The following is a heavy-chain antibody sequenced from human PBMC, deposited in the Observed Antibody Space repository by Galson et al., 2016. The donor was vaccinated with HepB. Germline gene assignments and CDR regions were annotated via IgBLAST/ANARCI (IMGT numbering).Heavy chain of an antibody. CDR3: ARIPKAPEAPFGYFDY. CDR2: LYNSVSI. V-gene: IGHV4-59*01. D-gene: IGHD3-16*01. Sequence: SETLSLTCTVSGGSISTNYWTWIRQPPGKGLEWIGYLYNSVSIKCNPSLESRVTISGDTSKNQFSLKLSSVTAADTAVYYCARIPKAPEAPFGYFDYWGQGNLVTVSS. J-gene: IGHJ4*02. CDR1: GGSISTNY.